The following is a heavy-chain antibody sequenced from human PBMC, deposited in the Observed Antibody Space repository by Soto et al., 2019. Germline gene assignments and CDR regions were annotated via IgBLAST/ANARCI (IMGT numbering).Heavy chain of an antibody. CDR3: AWDCSGGSCYPGMDV. V-gene: IGHV3-21*01. Sequence: PGGSLRLSCAASGFNFNSYTINWVRQAPGKRLEWLSSISSSGYIFSTDSVRGRFTISRDNAKNSVSLKINSLRAEDTAVYFCAWDCSGGSCYPGMDVWGQGTTVTVSS. CDR1: GFNFNSYT. D-gene: IGHD2-15*01. J-gene: IGHJ6*02. CDR2: ISSSGYI.